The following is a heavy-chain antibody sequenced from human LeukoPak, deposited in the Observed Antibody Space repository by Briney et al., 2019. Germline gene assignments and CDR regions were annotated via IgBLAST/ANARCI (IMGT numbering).Heavy chain of an antibody. CDR1: GVTLSSNY. D-gene: IGHD3-3*01. Sequence: GGALRLSCAPSGVTLSSNYMSWVRQAPGKGLGRGSVISSGGSTYYAVSAQGRFAISTDNSKHTLYLQMKSLTGEDAAVYYCAREVRNDFWKVAWFDPWGQGTLVTVSS. V-gene: IGHV3-53*01. J-gene: IGHJ5*02. CDR2: ISSGGST. CDR3: AREVRNDFWKVAWFDP.